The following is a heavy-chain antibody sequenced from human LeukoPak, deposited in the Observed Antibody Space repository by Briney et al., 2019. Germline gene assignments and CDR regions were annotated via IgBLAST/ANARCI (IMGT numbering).Heavy chain of an antibody. CDR2: INSDGSTT. CDR3: AATPVTRGRT. Sequence: PGGSLRLSCVVSGFTFSSYWMHWVRQAPGKGLVWVSRINSDGSTTTYADSVKGRFTISRDNAKNTLCLQMNSLRAEDTAVYYCAATPVTRGRTWGQGTLVTVSS. D-gene: IGHD4-17*01. V-gene: IGHV3-74*01. CDR1: GFTFSSYW. J-gene: IGHJ5*02.